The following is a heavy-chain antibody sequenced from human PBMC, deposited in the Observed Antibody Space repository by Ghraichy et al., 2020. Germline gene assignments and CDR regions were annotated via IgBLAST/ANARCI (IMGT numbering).Heavy chain of an antibody. CDR1: GFTFSTYA. J-gene: IGHJ4*02. CDR2: ISSSDGST. D-gene: IGHD5-18*01. CDR3: GKPRAGYNYGGFDY. V-gene: IGHV3-23*01. Sequence: GGSLRLSCAASGFTFSTYAMSWVRQAPGKGLEWVSMISSSDGSTYYADSVKGRLTISRDNSKNTLYVQMDSLRAEDTAVYYCGKPRAGYNYGGFDYWGQGTLVTVSS.